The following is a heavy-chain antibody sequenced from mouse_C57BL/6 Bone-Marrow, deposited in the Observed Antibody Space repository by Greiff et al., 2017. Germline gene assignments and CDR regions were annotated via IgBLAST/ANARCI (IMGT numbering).Heavy chain of an antibody. CDR3: ARDSSGYGGFAY. V-gene: IGHV1-22*01. D-gene: IGHD3-2*02. Sequence: EVKLEESGPELVKPGASVKMSCKASGYTFTDYNMHWVKQSHGKSLEWIGYINPNNGGTSYNQKFKGKATLTVNKSSSTAYMELRSLTSEDSAVYYCARDSSGYGGFAYWGQGTLVTVSA. J-gene: IGHJ3*01. CDR1: GYTFTDYN. CDR2: INPNNGGT.